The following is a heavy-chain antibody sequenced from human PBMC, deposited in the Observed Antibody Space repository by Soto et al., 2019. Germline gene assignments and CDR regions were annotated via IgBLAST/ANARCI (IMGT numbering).Heavy chain of an antibody. D-gene: IGHD3-22*01. CDR1: GGSISSGGYY. J-gene: IGHJ3*02. CDR3: ARVSDSSGYNRTHDAFDI. CDR2: IYYSGST. V-gene: IGHV4-31*03. Sequence: QVQLQESGPGLVKPSQTLSLTCTFSGGSISSGGYYWSWIRQHPGKGLEWIGYIYYSGSTYYNPSLKSRVTISVDTSKNQFSLKLSSVTAADTAVYYCARVSDSSGYNRTHDAFDIWGQGTMVTVSS.